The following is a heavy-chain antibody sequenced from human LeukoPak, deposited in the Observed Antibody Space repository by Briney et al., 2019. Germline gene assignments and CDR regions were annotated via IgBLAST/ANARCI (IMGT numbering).Heavy chain of an antibody. J-gene: IGHJ4*02. D-gene: IGHD3-10*01. Sequence: GGSLRLSCAASGFTFSSYGMHWVRQAPGKGLEWVAVISYDGSNKYYADSVKGRFTISRDNSKNTLYLQMNSLRAEDTAVYYCARAFGPRLDYFDYWGQGTLVTVSS. V-gene: IGHV3-30*03. CDR2: ISYDGSNK. CDR1: GFTFSSYG. CDR3: ARAFGPRLDYFDY.